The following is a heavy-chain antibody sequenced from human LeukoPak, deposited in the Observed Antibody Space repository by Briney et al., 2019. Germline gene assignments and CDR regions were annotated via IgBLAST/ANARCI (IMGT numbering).Heavy chain of an antibody. J-gene: IGHJ4*02. CDR3: VILMGGVTTYDY. CDR1: GFFFSDYW. V-gene: IGHV3-7*01. D-gene: IGHD4-11*01. CDR2: VRPDGRQD. Sequence: QPGGSLRLSCAASGFFFSDYWMSWVRQTPGKGLEWVASVRPDGRQDYYLGSVKGRFTNYRDNAENSLYLQISSLRVEDTAVYFCVILMGGVTTYDYWGQGTLVTVSS.